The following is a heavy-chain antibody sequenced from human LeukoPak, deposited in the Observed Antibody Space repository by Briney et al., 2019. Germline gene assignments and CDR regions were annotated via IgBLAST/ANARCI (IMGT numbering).Heavy chain of an antibody. CDR3: ARVGTPTTVTQRTFDY. J-gene: IGHJ4*02. CDR1: GGSISSGGYY. CDR2: IYYSGST. D-gene: IGHD4-17*01. Sequence: SETLSLTCTVSGGSISSGGYYWSWIRQHPGKGLEWIGYIYYSGSTYYNPSLKSRVTISVDTSKNQFSLKLSSVTAADTAVYYCARVGTPTTVTQRTFDYWGQGTLVTVSS. V-gene: IGHV4-31*03.